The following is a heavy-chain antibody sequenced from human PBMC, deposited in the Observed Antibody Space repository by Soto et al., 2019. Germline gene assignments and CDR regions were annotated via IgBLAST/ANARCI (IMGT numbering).Heavy chain of an antibody. V-gene: IGHV4-38-2*01. CDR3: ARLPYSYSGYDETYFDY. Sequence: PSETLSLTCAVSGYSITSGYYWGWIRQPPGKGLEWIGIIYHSGSTCYNPSLKSRVTISVDTPQKLFSLKLSSVTAADTAVYYCARLPYSYSGYDETYFDYWGQGTLVTVSS. D-gene: IGHD5-12*01. CDR2: IYHSGST. J-gene: IGHJ4*02. CDR1: GYSITSGYY.